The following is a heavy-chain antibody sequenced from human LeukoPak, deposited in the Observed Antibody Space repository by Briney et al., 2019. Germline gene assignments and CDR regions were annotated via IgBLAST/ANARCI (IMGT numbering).Heavy chain of an antibody. V-gene: IGHV3-21*01. J-gene: IGHJ4*02. Sequence: PGGSLRLSCAASGFTFSDYSMNWVRQAPGKGLEWVSSISSGSRYTHYAHSVKGRFTISRDNDKNSVYLQMNSLRAEDTAVYYCARDPTPKWELLPYFDYWGQGALVTVSS. D-gene: IGHD1-26*01. CDR2: ISSGSRYT. CDR3: ARDPTPKWELLPYFDY. CDR1: GFTFSDYS.